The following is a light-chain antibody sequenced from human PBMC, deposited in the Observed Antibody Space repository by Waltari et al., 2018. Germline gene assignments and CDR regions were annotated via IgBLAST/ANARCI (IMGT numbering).Light chain of an antibody. J-gene: IGLJ3*02. CDR2: YKD. CDR1: SSTIGINF. V-gene: IGLV1-51*01. Sequence: QSVLTQPPSVSAAPGQKVTISCSGSSSTIGINFVSWYQHLPGTAPKLLIYYKDQRPSCIPYRFSGAKSGTSATLGITGLQTGDEADYYCGTWDNSLSAGVIGGGTKLTVL. CDR3: GTWDNSLSAGV.